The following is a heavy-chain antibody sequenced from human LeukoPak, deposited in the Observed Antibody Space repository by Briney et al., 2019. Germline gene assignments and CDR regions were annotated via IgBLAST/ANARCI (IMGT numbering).Heavy chain of an antibody. CDR1: GFTFSSYE. CDR3: AKDLSYFQH. D-gene: IGHD2/OR15-2a*01. Sequence: PGGSLRLSCAASGFTFSSYEINWVRQAPGKGLEWVSAISGSGGSTYYADSVKGRFTISRDNSKNTLYLQMNSLRAEDTAVYYCAKDLSYFQHWGQGTLVTVSS. CDR2: ISGSGGST. V-gene: IGHV3-23*01. J-gene: IGHJ1*01.